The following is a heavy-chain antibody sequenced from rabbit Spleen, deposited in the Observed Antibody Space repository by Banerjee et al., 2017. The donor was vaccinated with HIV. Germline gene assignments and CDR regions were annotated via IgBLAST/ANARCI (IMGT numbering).Heavy chain of an antibody. CDR3: ARGSATMTMVITGYYLGL. CDR2: IYGGSGGSS. Sequence: QSLEESGGDLVKPGASLTLTCTASGIDFSSSYYMCWVRQAPGKGLECVACIYGGSGGSSYYASWAKGRFTISKTSSTTVTLQMTSLTAADTATYFCARGSATMTMVITGYYLGLWGPGTLVTVS. V-gene: IGHV1S40*01. J-gene: IGHJ6*01. CDR1: GIDFSSSYY. D-gene: IGHD2-1*01.